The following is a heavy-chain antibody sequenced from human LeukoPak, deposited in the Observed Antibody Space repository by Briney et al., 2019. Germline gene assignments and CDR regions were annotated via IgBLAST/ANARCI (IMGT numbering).Heavy chain of an antibody. J-gene: IGHJ6*02. D-gene: IGHD3-16*01. CDR1: GFKFDDYA. V-gene: IGHV3-9*01. Sequence: PGGSLRLSCAASGFKFDDYAMHWVRQAPGEGLEWVSSIPWTNAGEAYADSVTGRCTISRDNAKNCVYLELKSLRAEDTALYYCAKGRGADTSYGMNVWGQGTTVIVSS. CDR2: IPWTNAGE. CDR3: AKGRGADTSYGMNV.